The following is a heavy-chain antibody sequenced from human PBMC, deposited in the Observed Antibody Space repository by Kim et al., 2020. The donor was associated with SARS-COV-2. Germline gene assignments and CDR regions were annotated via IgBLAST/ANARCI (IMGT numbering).Heavy chain of an antibody. CDR1: GFIFNVAW. V-gene: IGHV3-15*01. CDR2: IKSRTSGGTA. CDR3: TADDAAVGNGEFDY. J-gene: IGHJ4*02. D-gene: IGHD1-26*01. Sequence: GGSLRLSCTASGFIFNVAWMSWVRQAPGKGLEWVSRIKSRTSGGTADYAAPVKGRFTISRDDSKNTVTLQMSSLKSEDTALYYCTADDAAVGNGEFDYWGQGTLVTVPS.